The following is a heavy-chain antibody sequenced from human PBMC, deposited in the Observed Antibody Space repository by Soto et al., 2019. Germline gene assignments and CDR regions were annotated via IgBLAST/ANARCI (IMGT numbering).Heavy chain of an antibody. CDR3: ARDKITGLFAY. V-gene: IGHV4-34*01. D-gene: IGHD2-8*02. J-gene: IGHJ4*02. CDR2: INHIGST. CDR1: GGSFSGYY. Sequence: QVQLQQWGAGLLKPSETLSLTCAVYGGSFSGYYWTWIRQPPGTGLEWIGEINHIGSTNYNPSLKSRVTISVDASKNQFSLKLSAVTAADTVVYYCARDKITGLFAYWGQGTLVTVSS.